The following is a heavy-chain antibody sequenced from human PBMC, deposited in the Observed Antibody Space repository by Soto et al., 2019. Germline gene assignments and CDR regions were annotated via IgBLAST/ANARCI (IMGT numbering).Heavy chain of an antibody. V-gene: IGHV3-21*01. CDR2: ISSSSSYI. Sequence: PGGTLRRSCAASGFTFNNYKMNRVRQAPGKGLEWVSSISSSSSYIFYAYSVKGRFTTSRDTAKNSLYLQMNSLRAEDTAVYYCAREEDGYNTGLDYWGQGPLVAVSS. CDR1: GFTFNNYK. J-gene: IGHJ4*02. CDR3: AREEDGYNTGLDY. D-gene: IGHD5-12*01.